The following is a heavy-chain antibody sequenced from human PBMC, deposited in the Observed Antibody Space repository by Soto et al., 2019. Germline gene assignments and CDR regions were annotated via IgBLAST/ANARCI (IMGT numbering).Heavy chain of an antibody. Sequence: GASVKVSCKASGYTFTSYGIIWVRQAPGQGLVWMGWISAHNGNTNHAQKLQGRVTMTTDTSTSTAYMELRSLRSDDTAVYYCARDAAVGLFDYWGQGTLVTVSS. V-gene: IGHV1-18*01. CDR2: ISAHNGNT. J-gene: IGHJ4*02. D-gene: IGHD1-26*01. CDR3: ARDAAVGLFDY. CDR1: GYTFTSYG.